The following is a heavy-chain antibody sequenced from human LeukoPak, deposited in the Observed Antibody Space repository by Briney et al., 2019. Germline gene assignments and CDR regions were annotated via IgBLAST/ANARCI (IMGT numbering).Heavy chain of an antibody. CDR1: GFTFSSYG. J-gene: IGHJ4*01. CDR2: IWHDGSTK. Sequence: GRSLRLSCAASGFTFSSYGMHWVRQAPGKGLEWVAVIWHDGSTKYYADSVKGRFTISRDNSKNSLYLQVDSLRAEDTAVYYCARSPQGFFFDYWGHGTLVTVSS. D-gene: IGHD3-10*01. V-gene: IGHV3-33*01. CDR3: ARSPQGFFFDY.